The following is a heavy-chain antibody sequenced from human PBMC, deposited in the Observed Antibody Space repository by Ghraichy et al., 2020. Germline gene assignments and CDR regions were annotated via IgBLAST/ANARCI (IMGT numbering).Heavy chain of an antibody. V-gene: IGHV3-7*01. D-gene: IGHD6-19*01. CDR2: INQDGSEK. CDR1: DFTFSNYW. Sequence: GSLNISCAASDFTFSNYWMSWVRQAPGKGMEWVANINQDGSEKYYVDSVKGRLTISRDNDKNSLYLQLNSLRVEDMGVYYCARENAYAQLPSGWLGGFDPWGQGTLVTVSS. J-gene: IGHJ5*02. CDR3: ARENAYAQLPSGWLGGFDP.